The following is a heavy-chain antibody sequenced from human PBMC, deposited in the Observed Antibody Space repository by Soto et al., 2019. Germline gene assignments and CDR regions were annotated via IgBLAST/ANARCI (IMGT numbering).Heavy chain of an antibody. V-gene: IGHV3-23*01. CDR2: ISGTTDRT. CDR1: GFPFSSSA. J-gene: IGHJ5*02. Sequence: GGALRLSCAASGFPFSSSAMSWVRQAPGKGLEWVSTISGTTDRTYYVDSVKGRFTISRDNSKNTLYLQMNSLRVEDTAVYYCAQKATPWGQGTLVTVSS. CDR3: AQKATP.